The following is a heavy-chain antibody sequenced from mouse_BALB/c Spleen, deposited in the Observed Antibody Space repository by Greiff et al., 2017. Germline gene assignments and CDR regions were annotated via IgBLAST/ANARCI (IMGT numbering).Heavy chain of an antibody. CDR1: GDSITSGY. CDR3: ARSPMITPYYFDY. D-gene: IGHD2-4*01. V-gene: IGHV3-8*02. Sequence: VQLKESGPSLVKPSQTLSLTCSVTGDSITSGYWNWIRKFPGNKLEYMGYISYSGSTYYNPSLKSRISITRDTSKNQYYLQLNSVTTEDTATYYCARSPMITPYYFDYWGQGTTLTVSS. CDR2: ISYSGST. J-gene: IGHJ2*01.